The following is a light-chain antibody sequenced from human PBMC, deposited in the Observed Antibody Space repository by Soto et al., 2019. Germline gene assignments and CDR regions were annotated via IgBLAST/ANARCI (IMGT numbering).Light chain of an antibody. CDR3: QQRSNWPPYT. CDR1: QGVSSY. J-gene: IGKJ2*01. V-gene: IGKV3-11*01. CDR2: DAS. Sequence: EIVLTQSPATLSLSPGERATLSGRPGQGVSSYLAWYQQKPGQAPRLLIYDASNRATGIPARFSGSGSGTDFTLTISSLEPEDFAVYYCQQRSNWPPYTFGQGTKLEIK.